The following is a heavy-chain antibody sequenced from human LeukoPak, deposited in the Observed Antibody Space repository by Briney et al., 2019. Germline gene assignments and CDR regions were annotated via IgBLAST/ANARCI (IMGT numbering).Heavy chain of an antibody. V-gene: IGHV3-30*18. CDR3: AKSVAAPPSYYYGMDV. Sequence: GRSLRLSCEASGFMFSNYGMHWVRQAPGKGLEWVAVVAYDGANKYYADSVKGQFTISRDNSKNTLYLQMNNLRAEDTAVYYCAKSVAAPPSYYYGMDVWGQGTTVTVPS. CDR1: GFMFSNYG. D-gene: IGHD6-19*01. J-gene: IGHJ6*02. CDR2: VAYDGANK.